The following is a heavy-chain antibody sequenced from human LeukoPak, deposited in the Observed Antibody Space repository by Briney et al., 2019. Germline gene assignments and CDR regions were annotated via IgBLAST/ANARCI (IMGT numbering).Heavy chain of an antibody. CDR2: IRYDGSNK. CDR3: AKMFVVVPAATRSPIDY. Sequence: GGSLRLSCAASGFTFSSYGMHWVRQAPGKGLEWVAFIRYDGSNKYYADSVKGRFTISRDNSKNTLYSQMNSLRAEDTAVYYCAKMFVVVPAATRSPIDYWGQGTLVTVSS. V-gene: IGHV3-30*02. J-gene: IGHJ4*02. CDR1: GFTFSSYG. D-gene: IGHD2-2*01.